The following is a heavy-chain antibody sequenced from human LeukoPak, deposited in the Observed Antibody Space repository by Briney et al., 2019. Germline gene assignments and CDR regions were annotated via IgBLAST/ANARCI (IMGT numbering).Heavy chain of an antibody. CDR3: AKDTLGYCSGGICYNY. D-gene: IGHD2-15*01. V-gene: IGHV3-23*01. CDR1: GFTFSNYA. Sequence: GGSLRLSCAASGFTFSNYAMTWVRQAPGKGLEWVSGISGSGGGTYYTDSVKGRFTISRDNSKNTLYLQMNSLRAEDTAVYYCAKDTLGYCSGGICYNYWGQGTLVTVSS. CDR2: ISGSGGGT. J-gene: IGHJ4*02.